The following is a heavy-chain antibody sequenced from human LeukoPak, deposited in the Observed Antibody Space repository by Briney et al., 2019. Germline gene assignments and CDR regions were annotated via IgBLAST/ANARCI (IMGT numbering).Heavy chain of an antibody. CDR1: GFTFSGSA. V-gene: IGHV3-73*01. CDR2: IRTKANSYAT. D-gene: IGHD5-18*01. CDR3: TRQPWIQSRQDYYGMDV. J-gene: IGHJ6*02. Sequence: GGSLRLSCAASGFTFSGSAMHWVRQASGKGLEWVGRIRTKANSYATAYAASVKGRFTISRDDSKNTAYLQMNSLKTEDTAVYYCTRQPWIQSRQDYYGMDVWGQGTTVTVSS.